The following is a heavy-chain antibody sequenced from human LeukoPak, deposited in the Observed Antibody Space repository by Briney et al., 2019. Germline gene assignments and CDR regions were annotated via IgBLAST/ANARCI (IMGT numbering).Heavy chain of an antibody. CDR3: ALEGYSSSWYWYFDY. Sequence: GASVKVSCKASRYTFTSYAMHWVRQAPGQRLEWMGWINAGNGNTKYSQKFQGRVTITRDTSASTAYMELSSLRSEDTAVYYCALEGYSSSWYWYFDYWGQGTLVTVSS. CDR1: RYTFTSYA. CDR2: INAGNGNT. D-gene: IGHD6-13*01. J-gene: IGHJ4*02. V-gene: IGHV1-3*01.